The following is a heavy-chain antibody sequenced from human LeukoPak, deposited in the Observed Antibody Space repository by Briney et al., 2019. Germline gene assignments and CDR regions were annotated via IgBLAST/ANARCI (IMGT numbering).Heavy chain of an antibody. CDR3: ARGGSGWLQFYPMYYFDY. CDR1: GGSISSSSYY. V-gene: IGHV4-39*07. J-gene: IGHJ4*02. Sequence: SETLSLTCTVSGGSISSSSYYWSWIRQPPGKGLEWIGEINHSGSTNYNPSLKSRVTISVDTSKNQFSLKLSSVTAADTAVYYCARGGSGWLQFYPMYYFDYWGQGTLVTVSS. CDR2: INHSGST. D-gene: IGHD5-24*01.